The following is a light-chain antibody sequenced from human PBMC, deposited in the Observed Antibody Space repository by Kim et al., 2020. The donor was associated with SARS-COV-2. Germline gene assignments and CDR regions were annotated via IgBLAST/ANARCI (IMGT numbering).Light chain of an antibody. J-gene: IGKJ2*01. V-gene: IGKV3-15*01. Sequence: VSPGERATLSCRASQSVSSNLAWYQPKPGQAPRLLIYGASTRATGIPARFSGSGSGTEFTLTISSLQSEDFAVYYCQQYNNWSMYTFGQGTKLEI. CDR3: QQYNNWSMYT. CDR1: QSVSSN. CDR2: GAS.